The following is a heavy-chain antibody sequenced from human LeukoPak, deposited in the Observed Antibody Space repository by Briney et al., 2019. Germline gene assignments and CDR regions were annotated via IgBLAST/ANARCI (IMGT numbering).Heavy chain of an antibody. V-gene: IGHV5-51*01. CDR1: GYSFTSYW. J-gene: IGHJ5*02. CDR3: ARLSMVRGVINWFDP. D-gene: IGHD3-10*01. CDR2: IYPGDSDT. Sequence: GGSLKISCKGSGYSFTSYWIGWVRQMPGKGLEWMGIIYPGDSDTRYSPSFQGQVTISADKSISTAYLQWSSLKASDTAMYYCARLSMVRGVINWFDPWGQGTLVTVSS.